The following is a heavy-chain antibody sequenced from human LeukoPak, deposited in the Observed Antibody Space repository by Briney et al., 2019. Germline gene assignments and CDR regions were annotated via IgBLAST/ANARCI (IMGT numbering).Heavy chain of an antibody. CDR3: ARGRYCSGGSCYSVFDY. CDR1: GGSISSYY. CDR2: IYYSGST. D-gene: IGHD2-15*01. V-gene: IGHV4-59*08. Sequence: PSETLSLTCTVSGGSISSYYWSWIRQPPGKGLEWIGYIYYSGSTNYNPSLKSRVTISVDTSKNQFSLKLTSVTAADTALYYCARGRYCSGGSCYSVFDYWGQGTLVTVSS. J-gene: IGHJ4*02.